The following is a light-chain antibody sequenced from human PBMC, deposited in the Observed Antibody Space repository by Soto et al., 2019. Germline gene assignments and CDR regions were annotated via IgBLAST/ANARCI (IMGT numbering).Light chain of an antibody. CDR3: QQYNNWPPYT. CDR1: QSVSSN. V-gene: IGKV3-15*01. J-gene: IGKJ2*01. CDR2: GAS. Sequence: EIVLTQSPGTLSLSPVERATLSCMASQSVSSNLAWYQQKPGQAPRLLIYGASTRATGIPARFSGSGSGTEFTLTISSLQSEDYAVYYCQQYNNWPPYTFGQGTKVDIK.